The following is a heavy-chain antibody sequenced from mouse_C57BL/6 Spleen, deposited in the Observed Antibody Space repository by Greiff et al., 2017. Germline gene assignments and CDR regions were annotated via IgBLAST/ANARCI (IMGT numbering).Heavy chain of an antibody. CDR2: ISSGGDYI. CDR3: TRDGNYWYCDV. D-gene: IGHD2-1*01. Sequence: EVKLVESGEGLVKPGGSLKLSCAASGFTFRSYAMSWVRQTPEKRLEWVAYISSGGDYIYYADTVKGRFTIYRDNARNTLYLQMSSLKSEDTAMYYCTRDGNYWYCDVWGTGTTVTVSS. V-gene: IGHV5-9-1*02. J-gene: IGHJ1*03. CDR1: GFTFRSYA.